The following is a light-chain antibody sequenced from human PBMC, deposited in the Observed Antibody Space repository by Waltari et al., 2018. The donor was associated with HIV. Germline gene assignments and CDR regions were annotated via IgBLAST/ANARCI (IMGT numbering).Light chain of an antibody. V-gene: IGKV3-20*01. CDR1: QSVSPY. J-gene: IGKJ5*01. CDR3: QQYGRSPIT. CDR2: GES. Sequence: ETVLTQSQGTLSLSPGERATLSCRTTQSVSPYLAWDQQKPGQAPRLLIYGESSRATGIPDRFSGSGSGKDFTLTISRLGPEDFAVYYCQQYGRSPITFGQGTRLEIK.